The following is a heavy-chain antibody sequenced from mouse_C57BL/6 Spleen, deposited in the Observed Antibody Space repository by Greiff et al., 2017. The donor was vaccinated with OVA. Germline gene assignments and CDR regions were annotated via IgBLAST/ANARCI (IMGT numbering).Heavy chain of an antibody. J-gene: IGHJ3*01. CDR3: ARKGGSSSFAY. Sequence: QVQLQQPGAELVMPGASVKLSCKASGYTFTSYWMHWVKQRPGQGLEWIGEIDPSDSYTNYNQKFKGKSTLTVDKSSSTAYMQLSSLTSEDSAVYYCARKGGSSSFAYWGQGTLVTVSA. D-gene: IGHD1-1*01. V-gene: IGHV1-69*01. CDR2: IDPSDSYT. CDR1: GYTFTSYW.